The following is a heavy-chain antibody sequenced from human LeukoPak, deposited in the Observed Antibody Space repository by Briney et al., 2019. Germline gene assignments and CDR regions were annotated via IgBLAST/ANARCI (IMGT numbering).Heavy chain of an antibody. J-gene: IGHJ4*02. CDR1: GFTFSSYS. Sequence: HGGSLRLSCAASGFTFSSYSMNWVRQAPGKGLEWVSSISSSSSYIYYADSVKGRFTISRDNAKNSLYLQMNSLRAEDTAVYYCARDLGGSSSGYFDYWGQGTLVTVSS. CDR2: ISSSSSYI. V-gene: IGHV3-21*01. CDR3: ARDLGGSSSGYFDY. D-gene: IGHD3-22*01.